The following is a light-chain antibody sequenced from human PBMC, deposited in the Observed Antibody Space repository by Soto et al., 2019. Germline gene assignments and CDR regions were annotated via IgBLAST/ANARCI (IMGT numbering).Light chain of an antibody. CDR1: QGITKY. J-gene: IGKJ1*01. CDR2: ATF. CDR3: QQYDTYPRT. Sequence: DIQMTQSPSSLSASVGDRVTITCRASQGITKYLAWFQQKPGKAPKSLVYATFRLQSGVPSRFSGSGSGTTFTHTISSLQPDDFATYFCQQYDTYPRTFVQGTKVEIK. V-gene: IGKV1-16*01.